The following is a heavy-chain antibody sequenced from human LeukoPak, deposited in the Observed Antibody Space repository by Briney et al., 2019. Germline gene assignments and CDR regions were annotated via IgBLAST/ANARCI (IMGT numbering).Heavy chain of an antibody. Sequence: SETLSLTCAVSGDSISSDNWWTWVRQPPWKGLEWIGEIYHSGSTNYNPSLKSRVTISVDKSKNQFSLILSSVTAADTAVYYCARWEVGPKKDWGGRGQGTLVTVSS. J-gene: IGHJ4*02. CDR3: ARWEVGPKKDWGG. D-gene: IGHD3/OR15-3a*01. CDR1: GDSISSDNW. CDR2: IYHSGST. V-gene: IGHV4-4*02.